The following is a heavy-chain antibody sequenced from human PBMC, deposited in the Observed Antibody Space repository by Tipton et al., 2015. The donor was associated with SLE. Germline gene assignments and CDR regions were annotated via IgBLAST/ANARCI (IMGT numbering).Heavy chain of an antibody. Sequence: TLSLTCTVSGGSISSGSYYWSWIRQPAGKGLEWIGYIYTSGSTNYNPSLKSRVTISVDTSKNQFSLKLSSVTAADTAVYYCATSRGYWGQGTLVTVSS. CDR3: ATSRGY. CDR1: GGSISSGSYY. V-gene: IGHV4-61*09. J-gene: IGHJ4*02. CDR2: IYTSGST.